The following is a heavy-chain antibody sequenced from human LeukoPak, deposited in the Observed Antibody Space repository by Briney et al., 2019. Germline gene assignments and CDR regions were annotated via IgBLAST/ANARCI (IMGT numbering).Heavy chain of an antibody. J-gene: IGHJ4*02. CDR2: IWYDGSNK. CDR1: RFTFSSYG. D-gene: IGHD1-26*01. V-gene: IGHV3-33*06. Sequence: GGSLRLSCAASRFTFSSYGMHWVRQAPGKGLEGVAVIWYDGSNKYYADSVKGRFTISRDNSKNALYLQMNSLRAEDTAVYYCAKVDSGSYYGCFDYWGQGTPVTVSS. CDR3: AKVDSGSYYGCFDY.